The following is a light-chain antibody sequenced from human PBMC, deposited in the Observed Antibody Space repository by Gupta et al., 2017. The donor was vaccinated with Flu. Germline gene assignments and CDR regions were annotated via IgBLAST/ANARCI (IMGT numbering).Light chain of an antibody. CDR3: QQENNCPFS. V-gene: IGKV3-15*01. Sequence: PGCVSVSPGESGTLPCRASQRVGIDLAWYQQKPGQAPRLLIFGEATRATGFPSRFIGSGSGTEFTLPISNLQPEDFAVYHCQQENNCPFSFGQGTKVEV. CDR2: GEA. CDR1: QRVGID. J-gene: IGKJ1*01.